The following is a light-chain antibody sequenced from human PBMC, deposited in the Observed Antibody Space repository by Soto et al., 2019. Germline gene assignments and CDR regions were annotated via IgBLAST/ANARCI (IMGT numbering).Light chain of an antibody. J-gene: IGKJ1*01. V-gene: IGKV1-39*01. Sequence: QMTQSLSPLSPSVGDRVTITCRARHSIKKSFNWDQQKPGKAPKLLIFAASNVQRGVPSRFSCSGSWTDVTRTISSLQAEEFASYYCQQNYINPPWTFGPGTKVDIK. CDR3: QQNYINPPWT. CDR2: AAS. CDR1: HSIKKS.